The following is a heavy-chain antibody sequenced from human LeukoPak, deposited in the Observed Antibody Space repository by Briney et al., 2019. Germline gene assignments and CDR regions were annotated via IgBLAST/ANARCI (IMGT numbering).Heavy chain of an antibody. CDR3: ARTSYYDILTGPIRGWFDP. Sequence: PGGSLRLSCAASGFTFSSYSMNWVRQAPGKGLEWVSSISSSSSYIYYADSVKGRFTISRDNAKNSLYLQMNSLRAEDTAVYYCARTSYYDILTGPIRGWFDPWGQGALVTVSS. CDR1: GFTFSSYS. D-gene: IGHD3-9*01. J-gene: IGHJ5*02. V-gene: IGHV3-21*01. CDR2: ISSSSSYI.